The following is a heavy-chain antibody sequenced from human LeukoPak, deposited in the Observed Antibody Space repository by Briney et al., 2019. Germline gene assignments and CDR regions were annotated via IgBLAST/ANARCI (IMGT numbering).Heavy chain of an antibody. Sequence: PSETLSLTRTVSVGSISSSSYYWGSIRLPPGDGLAWIGSIYYSGSTYYNPSLKSRVTISVDTSKNQFSLKLSSVTAADTAVYYCARHYGRYYFGYWGEGGLVTVSS. V-gene: IGHV4-39*01. J-gene: IGHJ4*02. D-gene: IGHD3-10*01. CDR1: VGSISSSSYY. CDR3: ARHYGRYYFGY. CDR2: IYYSGST.